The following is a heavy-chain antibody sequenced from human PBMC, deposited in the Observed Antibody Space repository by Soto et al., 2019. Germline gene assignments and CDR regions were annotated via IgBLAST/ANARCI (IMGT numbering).Heavy chain of an antibody. D-gene: IGHD3-3*02. CDR3: TRKSEDPLGAFDI. Sequence: PSETLSLTCTVSGGSISSGDYYWYWVRQHPGKGLEWIAYINYIGTTHHKPPLKSRVTTSVDTSRNQFSLKLSSVTAADTAVYYCTRKSEDPLGAFDIWVQGTMVTVSS. CDR1: GGSISSGDYY. V-gene: IGHV4-31*03. CDR2: INYIGTT. J-gene: IGHJ3*02.